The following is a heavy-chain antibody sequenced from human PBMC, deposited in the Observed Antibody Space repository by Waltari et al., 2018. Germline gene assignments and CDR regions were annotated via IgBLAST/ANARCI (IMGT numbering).Heavy chain of an antibody. D-gene: IGHD6-19*01. V-gene: IGHV4-59*11. CDR1: GGSISSHY. Sequence: QVQLQESGPGLVKPSETLSLTCTVSGGSISSHYWSWIRQPPGKGLEWIGEINHSGSTNYNPSLKSRVTISVDTSKNQFSLKLSSVTAADTAVYYCARADSSGRRGNYWGQGTLVTVSS. CDR2: INHSGST. CDR3: ARADSSGRRGNY. J-gene: IGHJ4*02.